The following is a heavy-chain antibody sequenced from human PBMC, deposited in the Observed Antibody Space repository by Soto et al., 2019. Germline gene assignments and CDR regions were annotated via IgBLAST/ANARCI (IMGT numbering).Heavy chain of an antibody. D-gene: IGHD5-18*01. CDR2: IYYSGST. Sequence: SETLSLTCTFSGGSISSSSYYWGWIRQPPGKGLEWIGSIYYSGSTYYNPSLKSRVTISVDTSKSQFSLKLSSVTAADTAVYYCTCIFSGGYGYGFYYYGMDVWGQGTTVT. CDR3: TCIFSGGYGYGFYYYGMDV. V-gene: IGHV4-39*01. CDR1: GGSISSSSYY. J-gene: IGHJ6*02.